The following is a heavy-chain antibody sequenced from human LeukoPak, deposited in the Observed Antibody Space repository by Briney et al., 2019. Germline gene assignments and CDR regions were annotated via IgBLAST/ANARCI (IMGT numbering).Heavy chain of an antibody. Sequence: SETLFLTCTVSGGSISSGSYYWSWIRQPAGKGLEWIGRIYTSGSTNYNPSLKSRVTISVDTSKNQFSLKLSSVTAADTAVYYCARDSRSGKGWFDPWGQGTLVTVSS. D-gene: IGHD1-26*01. J-gene: IGHJ5*02. CDR1: GGSISSGSYY. V-gene: IGHV4-61*02. CDR3: ARDSRSGKGWFDP. CDR2: IYTSGST.